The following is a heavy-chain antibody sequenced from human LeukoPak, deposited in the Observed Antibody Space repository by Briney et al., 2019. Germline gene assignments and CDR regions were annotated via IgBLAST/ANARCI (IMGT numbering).Heavy chain of an antibody. V-gene: IGHV4-59*08. J-gene: IGHJ4*02. CDR2: IYYSGST. CDR3: ARSYDSSGYYYGIFDY. CDR1: GGSISSYY. Sequence: SETLSLTCTVAGGSISSYYWSWIRQPPGKGLEWIGYIYYSGSTNYNPSLKSRVTISVDTSKNQFSLKLSSVTAADTAVYYCARSYDSSGYYYGIFDYWGQGTLVTVSS. D-gene: IGHD3-22*01.